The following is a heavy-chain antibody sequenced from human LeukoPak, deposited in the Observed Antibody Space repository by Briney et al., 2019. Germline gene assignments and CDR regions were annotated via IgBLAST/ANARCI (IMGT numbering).Heavy chain of an antibody. CDR1: GYTFTGYY. V-gene: IGHV1-2*02. Sequence: ASVKVSCKASGYTFTGYYMHWVRQAPGQGLEWMGWISPKSGGTNYAQTFQGRVAMTRDTSISTAYMEVSRLRSGDTAIYYCARGPRIAVAGTSYWGQGTLVTVSS. CDR3: ARGPRIAVAGTSY. J-gene: IGHJ4*02. CDR2: ISPKSGGT. D-gene: IGHD6-19*01.